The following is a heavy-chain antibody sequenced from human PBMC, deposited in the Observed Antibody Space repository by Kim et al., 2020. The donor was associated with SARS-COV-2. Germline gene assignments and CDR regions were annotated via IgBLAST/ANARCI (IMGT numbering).Heavy chain of an antibody. V-gene: IGHV4-39*01. Sequence: SETLSLTCTVSGGSISSSSYYWGWIRQPPGKGLEWIGSIYYSGSTYYNPSLKSRVTISVDTSKNQFSLKLSSVTAADTAVYYCARSVPYYYDSSGYWWFDPWGQGTLVTVSS. J-gene: IGHJ5*02. D-gene: IGHD3-22*01. CDR3: ARSVPYYYDSSGYWWFDP. CDR2: IYYSGST. CDR1: GGSISSSSYY.